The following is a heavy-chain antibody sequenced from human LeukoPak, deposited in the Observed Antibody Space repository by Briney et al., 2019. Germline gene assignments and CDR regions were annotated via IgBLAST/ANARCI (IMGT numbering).Heavy chain of an antibody. Sequence: GGSLRPSCAASGFTFSSYAMHWVRQAPGKGLEWVAVISYDGSNKYYADSVKGRFTISRDNSKNTLYLQMNSLRAEDTAVYYCARDPGRFGEEGYFDYWGQGTLVTVSS. V-gene: IGHV3-30-3*01. D-gene: IGHD3-16*01. J-gene: IGHJ4*02. CDR1: GFTFSSYA. CDR2: ISYDGSNK. CDR3: ARDPGRFGEEGYFDY.